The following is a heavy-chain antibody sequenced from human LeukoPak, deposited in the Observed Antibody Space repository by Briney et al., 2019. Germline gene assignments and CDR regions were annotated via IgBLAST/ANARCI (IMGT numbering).Heavy chain of an antibody. J-gene: IGHJ4*02. D-gene: IGHD4-17*01. CDR1: GYTFSGYY. CDR3: ARDLLGTTVTYSGDY. CDR2: INPNSGGT. Sequence: ASVKVSCKASGYTFSGYYMHWVRQAPGQGLEWMGWINPNSGGTNYAQKFQGRVTMTRDTSISTAYMELSRLRSDDTAVYYCARDLLGTTVTYSGDYWGQGTLVTVSS. V-gene: IGHV1-2*02.